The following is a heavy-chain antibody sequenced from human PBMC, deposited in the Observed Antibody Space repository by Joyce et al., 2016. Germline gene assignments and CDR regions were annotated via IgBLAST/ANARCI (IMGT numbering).Heavy chain of an antibody. D-gene: IGHD3-10*01. CDR3: AREATIRGRIVWVFDD. CDR2: IMPVSGIP. Sequence: QVQLVQSGAEVKSPGSSVKVSCRAPEGQFSDYAFSWVRQAPGQGFEWMGGIMPVSGIPNYAQKVQDRVTITADDSASTTYMELSGLTSDDTAIYYCAREATIRGRIVWVFDDWGQGTLVTVSS. V-gene: IGHV1-69*01. J-gene: IGHJ4*02. CDR1: EGQFSDYA.